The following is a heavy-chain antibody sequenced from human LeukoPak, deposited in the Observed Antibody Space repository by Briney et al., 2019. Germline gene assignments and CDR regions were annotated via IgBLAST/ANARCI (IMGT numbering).Heavy chain of an antibody. V-gene: IGHV1-8*02. Sequence: ASVKVSCKASGYTFTGYYMHWVRQAPGQGLEWMGWMNPNSGNTGYAQKFQGRVTMTRNTSISTAYMELSSLRSEDTAVYYCARITRIAGWDYWGQGTLVTVSS. CDR1: GYTFTGYY. D-gene: IGHD1-26*01. CDR3: ARITRIAGWDY. J-gene: IGHJ4*02. CDR2: MNPNSGNT.